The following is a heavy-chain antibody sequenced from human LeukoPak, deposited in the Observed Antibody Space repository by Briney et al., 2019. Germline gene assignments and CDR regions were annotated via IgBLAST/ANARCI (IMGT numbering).Heavy chain of an antibody. CDR1: GFTFSSCA. D-gene: IGHD6-6*01. J-gene: IGHJ4*02. V-gene: IGHV3-23*01. CDR2: ISGSGGST. Sequence: GGSLRLSCAASGFTFSSCAMSWVRQAPGKGLEWVSAISGSGGSTYYAGSVKGRFTITRDNSKNTLFLQMNSLRAEDTAVYYCAKGTYSSSPRDYWGQGTLVTVSS. CDR3: AKGTYSSSPRDY.